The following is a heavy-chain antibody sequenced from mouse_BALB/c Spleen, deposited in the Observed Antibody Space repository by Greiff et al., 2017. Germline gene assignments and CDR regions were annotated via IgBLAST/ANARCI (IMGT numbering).Heavy chain of an antibody. J-gene: IGHJ4*01. V-gene: IGHV6-6*02. CDR1: GFTFSNYW. D-gene: IGHD2-12*01. CDR3: NRYDDYAMDY. CDR2: IRLKSNNYAT. Sequence: EVKLQESGGGLVQPGGSMKLSCVASGFTFSNYWMNWVRQSPEKGLEWVAEIRLKSNNYATHYAESVKGRFTISRDDSKSSVYLQMNNLRAEDTGIYYCNRYDDYAMDYWGQGTSVTVSS.